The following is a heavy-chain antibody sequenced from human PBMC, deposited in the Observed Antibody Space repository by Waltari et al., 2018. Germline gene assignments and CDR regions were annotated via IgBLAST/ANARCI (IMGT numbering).Heavy chain of an antibody. D-gene: IGHD1-26*01. Sequence: QVQLQQWGAGLLKPSETLSLTCAVYGGSFSGYYWSWIRQPPGKGLEWIGEINHSGSTNYNPSLKSRVTISVDTSKNQFSLKLSSVTAADTAVYYCARDQSGSYYYFDYWGQGTLVTVSS. CDR1: GGSFSGYY. V-gene: IGHV4-34*01. CDR3: ARDQSGSYYYFDY. CDR2: INHSGST. J-gene: IGHJ4*02.